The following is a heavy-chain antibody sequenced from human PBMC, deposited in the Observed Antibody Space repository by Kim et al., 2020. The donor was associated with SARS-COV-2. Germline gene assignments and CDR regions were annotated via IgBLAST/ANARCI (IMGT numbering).Heavy chain of an antibody. D-gene: IGHD3-22*01. J-gene: IGHJ4*02. CDR3: ARGVPQYHSSYYYDSSGPILPFDY. CDR1: GFTVSSNY. CDR2: IYSGGST. V-gene: IGHV3-66*02. Sequence: GGSLRLSCAASGFTVSSNYMSWVRQAPGKGLEWVSVIYSGGSTYYADSVKGRFTISRDNSKNTLYLQMNSLRAEDTAVYYCARGVPQYHSSYYYDSSGPILPFDYWGQGTLVTVSS.